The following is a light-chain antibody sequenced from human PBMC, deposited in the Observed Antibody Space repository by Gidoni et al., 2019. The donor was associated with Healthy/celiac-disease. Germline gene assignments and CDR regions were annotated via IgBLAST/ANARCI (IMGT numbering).Light chain of an antibody. Sequence: QSALTQPAFVSASPGQSITISCTGSRSDIGYYDCVSWYRQYPGKAPNMLIPNVNSRAPGVSDRFSGSRSGNTAALTISGLQTEDESDYSCCSCTERNKSIFGGGTKVTV. CDR3: CSCTERNKSI. CDR2: NVN. CDR1: RSDIGYYDC. V-gene: IGLV2-14*03. J-gene: IGLJ2*01.